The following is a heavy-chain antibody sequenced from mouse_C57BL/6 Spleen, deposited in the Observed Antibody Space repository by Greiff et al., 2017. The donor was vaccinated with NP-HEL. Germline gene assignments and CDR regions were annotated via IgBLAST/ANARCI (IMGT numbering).Heavy chain of an antibody. D-gene: IGHD2-4*01. J-gene: IGHJ2*01. CDR1: GYTFTDYY. CDR2: IYPGSGNT. V-gene: IGHV1-76*01. Sequence: VQLQESGAELVRPGASVKLSCKASGYTFTDYYINWVKQRPGQGLEWIARIYPGSGNTYYNEKFKGKATLTAEKSSSTAYMQLSSLTSEDSAVYFCAREDYDYVGGDYWGQGTTLTVSS. CDR3: AREDYDYVGGDY.